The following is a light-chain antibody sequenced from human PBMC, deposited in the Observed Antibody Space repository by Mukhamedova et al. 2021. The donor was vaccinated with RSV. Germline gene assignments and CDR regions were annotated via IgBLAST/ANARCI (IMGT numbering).Light chain of an antibody. J-gene: IGKJ1*01. CDR3: QQYSSYST. V-gene: IGKV1-5*03. Sequence: WYQRRVHGKAPKLLIYRASSLESGVPSRFSGSGSGTEFTLTITSLQPDDFATHYCQQYSSYSTFGQGTKVEIK. CDR2: RAS.